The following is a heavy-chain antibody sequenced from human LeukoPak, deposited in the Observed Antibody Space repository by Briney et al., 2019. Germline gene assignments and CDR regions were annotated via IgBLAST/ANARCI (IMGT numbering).Heavy chain of an antibody. CDR2: MYPDDSDI. CDR1: GYRFTTYW. J-gene: IGHJ6*02. CDR3: ARGGYCTNGVCHHPLQYYYYALDV. V-gene: IGHV5-51*01. D-gene: IGHD2-8*01. Sequence: GESLQISFMGSGYRFTTYWIGWVRQMPGKGLEWMGIMYPDDSDIRYNPTFEGQVTISADKSISTAYLQWSSLKASDTAMYYCARGGYCTNGVCHHPLQYYYYALDVWGQGTTVTVSS.